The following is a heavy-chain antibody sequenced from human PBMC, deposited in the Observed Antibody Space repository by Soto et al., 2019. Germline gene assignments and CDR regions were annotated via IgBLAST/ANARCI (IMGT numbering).Heavy chain of an antibody. CDR3: VRDQYTMSYFWSAFSSG. CDR1: GFTFRSSP. CDR2: IRNDGGSM. D-gene: IGHD3-3*01. Sequence: EVQLVQSGGGLVQPGGSLRLSCAASGFTFRSSPMSWVRQVPGKGLEWISAIRNDGGSMYYVESVKGRFTISRDNSKNTSSLRMKNLRVEDTAIYYCVRDQYTMSYFWSAFSSGWGQGVQGIVSA. J-gene: IGHJ4*02. V-gene: IGHV3-23*04.